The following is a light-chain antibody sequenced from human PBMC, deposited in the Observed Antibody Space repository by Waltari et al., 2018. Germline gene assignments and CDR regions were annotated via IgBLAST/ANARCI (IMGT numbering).Light chain of an antibody. CDR1: SGHSSYA. CDR2: LNSDGSH. V-gene: IGLV4-69*01. CDR3: QTWGV. Sequence: SSGHSSYAIAWHQQQPEKGPRYLMKLNSDGSHSKGDGIPDRFSGSSSGAERYLTISSLQSEDEADYYCQTWGVFGGGTKLTVL. J-gene: IGLJ2*01.